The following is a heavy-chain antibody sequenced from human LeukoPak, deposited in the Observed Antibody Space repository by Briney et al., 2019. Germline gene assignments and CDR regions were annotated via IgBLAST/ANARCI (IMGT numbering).Heavy chain of an antibody. V-gene: IGHV1-2*04. CDR2: INPNSGGT. Sequence: GASVKVSCKASGYTFTGYYMHWVRQAPGQGLEWMGWINPNSGGTNYAQKFQGWVTMTRDTSISTAYMELSRLRSDDTAVYYCARGRCIAAAADPHRNWFDPWGQGTLVTVSS. D-gene: IGHD6-13*01. J-gene: IGHJ5*02. CDR1: GYTFTGYY. CDR3: ARGRCIAAAADPHRNWFDP.